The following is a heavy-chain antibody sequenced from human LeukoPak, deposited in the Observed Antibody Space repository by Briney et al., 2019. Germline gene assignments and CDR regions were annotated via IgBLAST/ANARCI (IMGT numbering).Heavy chain of an antibody. Sequence: PGGSLRLSCAASGFSFSTYWMSWVRQAPEKGLEWLANIKQDGSQKYYVDSVKDRFTISRDNAKNSLDLQMNSLRVEDTAVYYCARLGPASSGWPESFDYWGQGTLVTVSS. CDR2: IKQDGSQK. CDR1: GFSFSTYW. D-gene: IGHD6-19*01. V-gene: IGHV3-7*03. CDR3: ARLGPASSGWPESFDY. J-gene: IGHJ4*02.